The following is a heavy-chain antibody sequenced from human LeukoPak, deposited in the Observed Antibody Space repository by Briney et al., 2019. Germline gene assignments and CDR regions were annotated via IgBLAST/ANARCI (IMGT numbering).Heavy chain of an antibody. D-gene: IGHD3-3*01. CDR2: MNPNSGNT. V-gene: IGHV1-8*01. CDR3: ARADFWSGYHPPSYYYMDV. J-gene: IGHJ6*03. Sequence: ASVKVSCKASGYTFTSYDINWVRQATGQGLEWMGWMNPNSGNTGYAQKFQGRVTMTRNTSISTAYMELSSLRSEDTAVYYCARADFWSGYHPPSYYYMDVWGKGTTVTVSS. CDR1: GYTFTSYD.